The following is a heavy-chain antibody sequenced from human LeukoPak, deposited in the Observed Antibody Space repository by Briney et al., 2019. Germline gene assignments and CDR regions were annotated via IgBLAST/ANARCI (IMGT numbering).Heavy chain of an antibody. CDR1: GGSISSSSYY. V-gene: IGHV4-39*01. Sequence: SETLSLTCTVSGGSISSSSYYWGWIRQPPGKGLEWIGSIYYSGSTYYNPSLKSRVTISVDTSKNQFSLKLSSVTAADTAVYYCARQRGNKEPWFDPWGQGTLVTVSS. J-gene: IGHJ5*02. CDR2: IYYSGST. D-gene: IGHD1/OR15-1a*01. CDR3: ARQRGNKEPWFDP.